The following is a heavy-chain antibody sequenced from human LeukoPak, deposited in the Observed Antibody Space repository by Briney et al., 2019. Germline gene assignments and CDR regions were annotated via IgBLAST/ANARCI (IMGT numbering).Heavy chain of an antibody. CDR1: GYTFTGYY. J-gene: IGHJ5*02. Sequence: ASVKVSCKASGYTFTGYYMHWVRQAPGQGLEWMGWISAYNGNTNYAQKLQGRVTMTTDTSTSTAYMELRSLRSDDTAVYYCARDFFRDQWFGELPNWFDPWGQGTLVTVSS. CDR2: ISAYNGNT. D-gene: IGHD3-10*01. V-gene: IGHV1-18*04. CDR3: ARDFFRDQWFGELPNWFDP.